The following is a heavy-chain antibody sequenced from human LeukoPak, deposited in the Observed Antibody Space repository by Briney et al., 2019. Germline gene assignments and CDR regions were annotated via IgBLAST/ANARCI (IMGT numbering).Heavy chain of an antibody. J-gene: IGHJ4*02. Sequence: SETLSLTCAVYGGSFSGYYWAWIRQPPGKGLEWIGYICHSGSTNSNPSLKSRVTLSVDTSKNQFSLRLTSLTAADTAVYFCAREMTYTGGWGPFDYWGPGALLSVSS. D-gene: IGHD6-19*01. CDR2: ICHSGST. CDR3: AREMTYTGGWGPFDY. V-gene: IGHV4-59*01. CDR1: GGSFSGYY.